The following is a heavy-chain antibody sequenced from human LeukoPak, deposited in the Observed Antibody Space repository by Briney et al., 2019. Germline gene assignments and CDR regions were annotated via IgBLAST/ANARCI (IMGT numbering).Heavy chain of an antibody. J-gene: IGHJ4*02. D-gene: IGHD3-22*01. CDR3: ARSAKSSGYYPQGY. CDR2: ISAYNGNT. V-gene: IGHV1-18*01. Sequence: GASVKVSCKASGYTFTSYGISWVRQAPGQGLEGMGWISAYNGNTNYAQKLQGRVTMTTDTSTSTAYMELRSLRSDDTAVYYCARSAKSSGYYPQGYWGQGTLVTVSS. CDR1: GYTFTSYG.